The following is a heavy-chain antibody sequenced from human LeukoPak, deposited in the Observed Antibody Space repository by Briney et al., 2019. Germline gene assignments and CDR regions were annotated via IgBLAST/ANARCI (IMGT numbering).Heavy chain of an antibody. CDR3: ARLVGSSSGHYYFDY. V-gene: IGHV4-59*08. CDR2: IYYSGST. Sequence: PSETLSLTCTVSGGSISSYYWSWIRQPPGKGLEWIGYIYYSGSTNYNPSLKSRVTISVDTSKNQFSLKLSSVTAADTAVYYCARLVGSSSGHYYFDYWGQGTLVTVSS. CDR1: GGSISSYY. J-gene: IGHJ4*02. D-gene: IGHD6-6*01.